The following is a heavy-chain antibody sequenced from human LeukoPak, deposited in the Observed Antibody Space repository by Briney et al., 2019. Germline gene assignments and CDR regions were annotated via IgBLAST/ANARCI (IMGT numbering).Heavy chain of an antibody. V-gene: IGHV4-4*07. CDR2: IYTGGST. J-gene: IGHJ6*03. Sequence: SETLSLTCTVSGGSISSYYWSWIRQPAGKGLEWIGRIYTGGSTYYNPSLMGRVTISADKSKNQFSPKLRSVTAADTAVYYCARYCSSISCYGDYYYMDVWGKGTKVTVSS. D-gene: IGHD2-2*01. CDR1: GGSISSYY. CDR3: ARYCSSISCYGDYYYMDV.